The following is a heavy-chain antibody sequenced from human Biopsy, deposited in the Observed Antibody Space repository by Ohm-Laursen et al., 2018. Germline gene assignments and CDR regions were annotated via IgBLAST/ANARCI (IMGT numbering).Heavy chain of an antibody. CDR3: AKDRRAVAGYDAFDI. J-gene: IGHJ3*02. V-gene: IGHV3-9*01. D-gene: IGHD6-19*01. CDR1: GFTFDDYA. CDR2: ISWNSGSI. Sequence: SLRLSCAASGFTFDDYAMHWVRQAPGKGLKWVSGISWNSGSIGYADSVKGRFTISRDNAKNSLYLQMNSLRAEDTALYYCAKDRRAVAGYDAFDIWGQGTMVTVSS.